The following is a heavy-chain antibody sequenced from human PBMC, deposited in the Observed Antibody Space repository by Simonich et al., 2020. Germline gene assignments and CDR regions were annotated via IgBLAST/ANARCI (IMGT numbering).Heavy chain of an antibody. V-gene: IGHV3-30*07. J-gene: IGHJ5*02. CDR1: GFTFSSYA. CDR3: ARDRNWGWFDP. D-gene: IGHD7-27*01. CDR2: KSYDGSNK. Sequence: QVQLVESGGGVVQPGRSLRLSCAASGFTFSSYAMHWVRQAPGKGLEWVAVKSYDGSNKYYADSVKGRFTISRDNSKNTLYLQMNSRRAEDTAVYYCARDRNWGWFDPWGQGTLVTVSS.